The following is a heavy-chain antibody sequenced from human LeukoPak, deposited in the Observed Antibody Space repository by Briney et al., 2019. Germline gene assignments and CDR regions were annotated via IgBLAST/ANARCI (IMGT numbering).Heavy chain of an antibody. CDR3: TRDTGTTGEVKFDP. CDR2: IYTSGST. Sequence: PSQTLSLTCTVSGNSFGDYYWSWIRQPAGKGLEWIGRIYTSGSTTYNPSLKSRVTMSVDTSKSQFSLNLMSVTAADTAVYYCTRDTGTTGEVKFDPWGQGTLVTVSS. V-gene: IGHV4-4*07. D-gene: IGHD4-17*01. CDR1: GNSFGDYY. J-gene: IGHJ5*02.